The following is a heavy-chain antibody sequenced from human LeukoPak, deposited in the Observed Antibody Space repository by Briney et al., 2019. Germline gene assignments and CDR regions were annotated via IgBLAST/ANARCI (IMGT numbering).Heavy chain of an antibody. CDR2: INHSGST. V-gene: IGHV4-34*01. D-gene: IGHD4-17*01. Sequence: SETLSLTCAVYGGSFSGYYWSWIRQPPGKGLEWIGEINHSGSTNYNPSLKSRVTISVDKSKNQSSLKLSSVTAADTAVYYCARDGTVTTGSYFDYWGQGTLVTVYS. CDR1: GGSFSGYY. CDR3: ARDGTVTTGSYFDY. J-gene: IGHJ4*02.